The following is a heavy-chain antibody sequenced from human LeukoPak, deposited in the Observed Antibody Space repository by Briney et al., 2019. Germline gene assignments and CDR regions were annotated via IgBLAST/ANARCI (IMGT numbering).Heavy chain of an antibody. V-gene: IGHV4-34*01. D-gene: IGHD3-10*01. CDR2: INHSGST. CDR3: ATEYYYGSGSYQFDY. CDR1: GGSFSGYY. Sequence: PSETLSLTCAVYGGSFSGYYWSWIRQPPGKGLEWIGEINHSGSTNYNPSLKSRVTISVDTSKTQFSLQLNSVTPEDTAVYYCATEYYYGSGSYQFDYWGQGTLVTVSS. J-gene: IGHJ4*02.